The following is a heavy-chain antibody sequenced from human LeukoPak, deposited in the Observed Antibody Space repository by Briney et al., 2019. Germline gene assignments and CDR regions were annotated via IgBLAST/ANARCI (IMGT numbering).Heavy chain of an antibody. CDR1: GFTFSYYW. V-gene: IGHV3-7*01. J-gene: IGHJ4*02. CDR2: IKQDGSEK. Sequence: GGSLRLSCAASGFTFSYYWMSWVRQAPGMGLEWVANIKQDGSEKYYVDSVKGRFTISRDNAKNSLYLQMNSLRAEDTAVYYCARGRLWSGYPRRGYFDYWGQGTLVTVSS. CDR3: ARGRLWSGYPRRGYFDY. D-gene: IGHD3-3*01.